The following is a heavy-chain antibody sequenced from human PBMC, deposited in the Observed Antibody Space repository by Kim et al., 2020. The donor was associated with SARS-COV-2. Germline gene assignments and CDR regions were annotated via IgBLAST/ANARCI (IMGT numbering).Heavy chain of an antibody. J-gene: IGHJ6*02. Sequence: GGSLRLSCAASGFTFSSYAMHWVRQAPGKGLEWVAVISYDGSNKYYADSVKGRFTISRDNSKNTLYLQMNSLRAEDTAVYYCARDGDCSSTSCYTPYYGMDVWGQGTTVTVSS. CDR2: ISYDGSNK. V-gene: IGHV3-30-3*01. CDR3: ARDGDCSSTSCYTPYYGMDV. CDR1: GFTFSSYA. D-gene: IGHD2-2*02.